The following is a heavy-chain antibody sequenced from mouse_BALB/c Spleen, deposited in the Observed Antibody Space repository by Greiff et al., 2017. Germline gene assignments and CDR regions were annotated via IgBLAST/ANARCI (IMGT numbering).Heavy chain of an antibody. CDR3: ARGTRVYYAMDY. Sequence: VQLQQSGAELVMPGASVKMSCKASGYTFTDYWMHWVKQRPGQGLEWIGAIDTSDSYTSYNQKFKGKATLTVDESSSTAYMQLSSLTSEDSAVYYCARGTRVYYAMDYWGQGTSVTVSS. J-gene: IGHJ4*01. D-gene: IGHD3-3*01. V-gene: IGHV1-69*01. CDR2: IDTSDSYT. CDR1: GYTFTDYW.